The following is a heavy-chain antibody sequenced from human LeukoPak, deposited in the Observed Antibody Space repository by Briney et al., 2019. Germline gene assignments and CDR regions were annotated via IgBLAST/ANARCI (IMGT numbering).Heavy chain of an antibody. D-gene: IGHD4-17*01. CDR1: GYTFTSYG. CDR3: ARDKPTVTTPNWFDP. V-gene: IGHV1-18*01. J-gene: IGHJ5*02. CDR2: ISAYNGNT. Sequence: ASVKVSCKASGYTFTSYGISWVRKSLGQGLEWMGWISAYNGNTNYAQTLQGRVTMTTDTSTSTAYMELRSLRSDDTAVYYCARDKPTVTTPNWFDPWGQGTLVTVSS.